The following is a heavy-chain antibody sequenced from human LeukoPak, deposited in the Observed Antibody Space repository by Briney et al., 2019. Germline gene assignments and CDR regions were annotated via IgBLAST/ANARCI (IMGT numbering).Heavy chain of an antibody. CDR1: GGSMSSYY. V-gene: IGHV4-59*01. Sequence: PSETLSLTCTVSGGSMSSYYWNWIRQPPGKGLEWIGYIYYSGTTNYNPSLKSRVSMSVDTSKNQFSLKLSSVTAADTAVYYCARYEEWLSHWYFDLWGRGTLVTVSS. D-gene: IGHD3-3*01. CDR2: IYYSGTT. CDR3: ARYEEWLSHWYFDL. J-gene: IGHJ2*01.